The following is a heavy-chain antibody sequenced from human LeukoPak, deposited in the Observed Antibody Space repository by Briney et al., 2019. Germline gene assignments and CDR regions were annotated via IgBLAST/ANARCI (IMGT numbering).Heavy chain of an antibody. CDR3: ARTVGTNDPFDY. CDR2: INPNSGGT. D-gene: IGHD1-1*01. J-gene: IGHJ4*02. Sequence: GASVKVSCKASGYTFTDYYIHWVRQAPGQGLEWMGWINPNSGGTNYAQKFQGRVTMTRDTSISTAYMELSRLLSGDTAVYYCARTVGTNDPFDYWGQGTLVSVSS. V-gene: IGHV1-2*02. CDR1: GYTFTDYY.